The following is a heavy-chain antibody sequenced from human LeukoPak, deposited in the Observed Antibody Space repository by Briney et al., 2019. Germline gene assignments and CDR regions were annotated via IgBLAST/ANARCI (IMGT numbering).Heavy chain of an antibody. Sequence: GGSLRLSCAASGFTFSSYEMNWVRQAPGKGREGVSYISSSGSTIYYADSVKGRFTISRDNAKNSLYLQMNSLRAEDTAVYYCARDLGAVAGHFDYWGQGTLVTVSS. CDR3: ARDLGAVAGHFDY. V-gene: IGHV3-48*03. CDR2: ISSSGSTI. J-gene: IGHJ4*02. D-gene: IGHD6-19*01. CDR1: GFTFSSYE.